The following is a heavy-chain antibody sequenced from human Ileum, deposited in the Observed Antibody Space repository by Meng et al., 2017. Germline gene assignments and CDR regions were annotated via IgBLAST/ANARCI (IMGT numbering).Heavy chain of an antibody. CDR1: GGAIRRGGYY. V-gene: IGHV4-31*03. CDR3: ARVRRGLGLRFDP. J-gene: IGHJ5*02. Sequence: VQLHESGPGLVEPSQTLPCACTLSGGAIRRGGYYWGWIRQHPGKGLEWIGYIFYSGSTYYNPSLKCRINISVDTSKNQFSLKVSSGPAADTAVYYCARVRRGLGLRFDPWGQGTLVTVSS. D-gene: IGHD3/OR15-3a*01. CDR2: IFYSGST.